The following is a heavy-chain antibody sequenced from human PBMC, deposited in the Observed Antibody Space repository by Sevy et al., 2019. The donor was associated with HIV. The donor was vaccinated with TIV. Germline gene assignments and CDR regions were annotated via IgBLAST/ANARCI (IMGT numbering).Heavy chain of an antibody. CDR3: AREGCTQPHDY. Sequence: GGSLRLSCAASGFTFSIYTMSWVRQAPAKGLEWVSTFCFGGSKIYYADSVKGRFTISRDNSRNTVYLQMNSLRADDTAVYYCAREGCTQPHDYWGQGTLVTVSS. D-gene: IGHD2-8*01. J-gene: IGHJ4*02. CDR2: FCFGGSKI. CDR1: GFTFSIYT. V-gene: IGHV3-23*01.